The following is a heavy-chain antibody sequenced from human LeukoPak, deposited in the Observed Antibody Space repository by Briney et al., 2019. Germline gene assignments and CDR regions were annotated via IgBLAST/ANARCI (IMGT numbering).Heavy chain of an antibody. CDR1: GGSFSGYY. Sequence: SETLSLTCAVYGGSFSGYYWSWIRQPPGKGLEWIGEINHSGSTNYNPSLKSRVTMSVDTSKNQFSLKLSSVTAADTAVYYCARVYGSGTLHPWGQGTLVTVSS. CDR2: INHSGST. J-gene: IGHJ5*02. CDR3: ARVYGSGTLHP. D-gene: IGHD3-10*01. V-gene: IGHV4-34*01.